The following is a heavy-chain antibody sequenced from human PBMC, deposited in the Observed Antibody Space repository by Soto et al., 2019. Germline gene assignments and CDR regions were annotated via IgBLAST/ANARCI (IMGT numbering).Heavy chain of an antibody. J-gene: IGHJ4*02. CDR1: GFTFSSYW. CDR3: ARLARLTGDPQRGGVDY. D-gene: IGHD7-27*01. CDR2: IKQDGSEK. V-gene: IGHV3-7*03. Sequence: GGSLRLSCAASGFTFSSYWMSWVRQAPGKGLEWVANIKQDGSEKYYVDSVKGRFTISRDNAKNSLYLQMNSLRAEDTAVYYCARLARLTGDPQRGGVDYWGQGTLVTVSS.